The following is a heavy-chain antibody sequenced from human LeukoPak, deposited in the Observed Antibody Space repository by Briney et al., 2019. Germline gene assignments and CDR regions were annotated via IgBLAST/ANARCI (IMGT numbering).Heavy chain of an antibody. CDR3: AREDYGSGRGPDYFDY. Sequence: SSETLSLTCTVSGGSISSYSMSWVRQAPGKGLEWVSSITSTSYIYYADSVKGRFTISRDNAKNSLYLQMNSLRAEDTAVYYCAREDYGSGRGPDYFDYWGQGTLVTVSS. CDR2: ITSTSYI. CDR1: GGSISSYS. D-gene: IGHD3-10*01. J-gene: IGHJ4*02. V-gene: IGHV3-21*01.